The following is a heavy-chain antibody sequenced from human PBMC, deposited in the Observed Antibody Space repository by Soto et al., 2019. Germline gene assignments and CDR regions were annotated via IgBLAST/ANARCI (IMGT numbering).Heavy chain of an antibody. D-gene: IGHD2-21*01. Sequence: QVTLKESGPVLVKPTETLTLTCTVSGFSLSNARMGVSWIRQPPGKALEWLAHIFSNDEKSYSTSLKSRLTISQDTPKSQVVLTMTNMDPVDTATYYCARHIVVATRPPAFDIWGQGTMVTVSS. V-gene: IGHV2-26*01. J-gene: IGHJ3*02. CDR2: IFSNDEK. CDR3: ARHIVVATRPPAFDI. CDR1: GFSLSNARMG.